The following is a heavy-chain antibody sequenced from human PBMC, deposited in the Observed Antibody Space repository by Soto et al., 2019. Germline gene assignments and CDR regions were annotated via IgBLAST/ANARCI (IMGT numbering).Heavy chain of an antibody. J-gene: IGHJ4*02. Sequence: VGSVRLSCAASGFTFNSFGMHWVRQAPGKGLDWLAIISSDGTNTFYADSVKGRFTISRDNSKNTLYLQMNSLRAEDTAVYYCAKDPGKYYYDTSGYLPDDYWGRGTLVTVSS. V-gene: IGHV3-30*18. CDR1: GFTFNSFG. CDR2: ISSDGTNT. CDR3: AKDPGKYYYDTSGYLPDDY. D-gene: IGHD3-22*01.